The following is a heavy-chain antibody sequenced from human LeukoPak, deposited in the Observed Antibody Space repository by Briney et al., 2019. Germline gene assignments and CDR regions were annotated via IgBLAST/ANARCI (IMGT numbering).Heavy chain of an antibody. CDR1: GFTFSDYY. Sequence: PGGSLRLSCAASGFTFSDYYMSWIRQPAGKGLEWIGRIYTSGSTNYNPSLKSRVTISVDTSKNQFSLKLSSVTAADTAVYYCARVWAPYVWDAFDIWGQGTMVTVSS. D-gene: IGHD2-8*01. J-gene: IGHJ3*02. CDR2: IYTSGST. V-gene: IGHV4-4*07. CDR3: ARVWAPYVWDAFDI.